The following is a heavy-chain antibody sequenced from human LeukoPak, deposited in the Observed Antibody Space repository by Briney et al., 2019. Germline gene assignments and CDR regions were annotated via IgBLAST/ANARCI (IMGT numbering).Heavy chain of an antibody. CDR1: GFTFNIYA. CDR2: ISGSGGST. V-gene: IGHV3-23*01. CDR3: AKAVTMVQGVIIGSYYYYMDV. D-gene: IGHD3-10*01. Sequence: GGSLRLSCVASGFTFNIYAMSWVRQAPGKGLEWVSIISGSGGSTIYADSVKGRFTISRDNSENTLYLQMNSLRAEDTAVYYCAKAVTMVQGVIIGSYYYYMDVWGRGTTVTVSS. J-gene: IGHJ6*03.